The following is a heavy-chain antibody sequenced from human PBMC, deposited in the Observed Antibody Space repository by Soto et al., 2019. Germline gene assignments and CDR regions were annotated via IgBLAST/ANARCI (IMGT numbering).Heavy chain of an antibody. V-gene: IGHV4-61*01. CDR3: AREYSSSSSFDY. CDR1: GDSVTSVNYF. D-gene: IGHD6-6*01. J-gene: IGHJ4*02. CDR2: ISNSGIS. Sequence: SQTLSLTCAVSGDSVTSVNYFWTWIRQPPGGGLGWIGYISNSGISKYNPSLKSRVAMSQDTSKNQFSLNLHSVTAADTAVYYCAREYSSSSSFDYWGQGTLVTVSS.